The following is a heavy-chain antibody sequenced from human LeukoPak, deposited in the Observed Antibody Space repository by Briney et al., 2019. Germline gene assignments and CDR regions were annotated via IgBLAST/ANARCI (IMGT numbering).Heavy chain of an antibody. J-gene: IGHJ5*02. CDR1: GFTVGTYW. Sequence: GGSLRLSCAASGFTVGTYWMSWVRQAPGEGLDWVANIDRDGTTKFYLDSLEGRFTISRDNAKNSLYLQGNSLRVEDTAVYYCARDGGYCEGITCPGDLWGQGALVAVSS. V-gene: IGHV3-7*03. CDR2: IDRDGTTK. CDR3: ARDGGYCEGITCPGDL. D-gene: IGHD2-15*01.